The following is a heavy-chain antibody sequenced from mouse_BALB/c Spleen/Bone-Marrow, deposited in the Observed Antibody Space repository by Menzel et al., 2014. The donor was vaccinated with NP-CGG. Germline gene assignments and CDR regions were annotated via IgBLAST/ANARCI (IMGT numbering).Heavy chain of an antibody. CDR3: ARWRDYYGSSYYWYFDV. CDR1: GYSITSGYA. J-gene: IGHJ1*01. V-gene: IGHV3-2*02. D-gene: IGHD1-1*01. Sequence: EVKLLESGPGLVKPSQSLSLTCTVTGYSITSGYAWNWIRQFPGNKLEWMGYISYSGSTSYNPSLKSRISITRDTSKNQFFLQLNSVTTEDTATYYCARWRDYYGSSYYWYFDVWGAGTTVTVSS. CDR2: ISYSGST.